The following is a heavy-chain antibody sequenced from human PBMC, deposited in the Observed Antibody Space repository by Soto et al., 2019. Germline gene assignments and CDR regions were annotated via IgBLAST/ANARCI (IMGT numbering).Heavy chain of an antibody. Sequence: TLSLTFTVSGCSISSGGYYWSWIRQHPRKGLEWIGYIYYSGSTYYNPSLKSRVTISVDTSKNQFSLKLSSVTAADTAVYYCARAPYCGGDCYPEYFQHWGQGTLVTVSS. CDR2: IYYSGST. CDR3: ARAPYCGGDCYPEYFQH. J-gene: IGHJ1*01. D-gene: IGHD2-21*02. CDR1: GCSISSGGYY. V-gene: IGHV4-31*03.